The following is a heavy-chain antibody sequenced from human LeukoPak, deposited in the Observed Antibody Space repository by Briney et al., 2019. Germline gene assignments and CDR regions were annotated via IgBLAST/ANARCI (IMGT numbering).Heavy chain of an antibody. V-gene: IGHV3-21*04. Sequence: GGSLRLSCAASGFTFNRYNMNWVRRAPGKGLEWVSSIVRGRFTISRDNAKNSLYLQMNSLRAEDTAVYYCAKDTYGSGSYSLDYWGQGTLVTVSS. CDR2: I. CDR1: GFTFNRYN. D-gene: IGHD3-10*01. J-gene: IGHJ4*02. CDR3: AKDTYGSGSYSLDY.